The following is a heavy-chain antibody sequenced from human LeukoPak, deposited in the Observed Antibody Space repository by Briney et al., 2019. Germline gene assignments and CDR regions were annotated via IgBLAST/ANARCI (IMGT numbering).Heavy chain of an antibody. CDR2: IYYSGST. CDR3: ARVKDDSSGYSHDAFDI. J-gene: IGHJ3*02. V-gene: IGHV4-59*01. CDR1: GGSISSYY. D-gene: IGHD3-22*01. Sequence: SETLSLTCTVSGGSISSYYWSWIRQPPGKGLEWIGYIYYSGSTNYNPSLKSRVTISVDTSKNQFSLKLGSVTAADTAVYYCARVKDDSSGYSHDAFDIWGQGTMVTVSS.